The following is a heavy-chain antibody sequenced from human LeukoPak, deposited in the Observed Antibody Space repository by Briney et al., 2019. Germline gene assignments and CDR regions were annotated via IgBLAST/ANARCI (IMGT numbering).Heavy chain of an antibody. D-gene: IGHD3-16*01. J-gene: IGHJ4*02. CDR3: ARGDAFSGDH. CDR1: GFTFSSYA. CDR2: ISSNGGST. Sequence: GGSLRLSCAASGFTFSSYAMHWVRQAPGKGLEYVSAISSNGGSTYYANSVKGRFTISRDNSKNTLYLQMGGLRVEDTAVYYCARGDAFSGDHWGQGTLVTVSS. V-gene: IGHV3-64*01.